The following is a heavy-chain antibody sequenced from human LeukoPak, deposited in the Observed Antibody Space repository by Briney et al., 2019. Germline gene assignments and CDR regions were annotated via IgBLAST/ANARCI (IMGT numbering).Heavy chain of an antibody. CDR3: AKARSGGSWTFDI. CDR1: GFTLTTYG. V-gene: IGHV3-30*02. CDR2: IPSDGNNK. Sequence: PGGSLRLSCAASGFTLTTYGVHWVRQAPGQGLEWVAFIPSDGNNKQYAESVKGRVTIFRDNSKNTLYLQMNSLVTEDTAVYYCAKARSGGSWTFDIWGQGTMVTVSS. J-gene: IGHJ3*02. D-gene: IGHD2-15*01.